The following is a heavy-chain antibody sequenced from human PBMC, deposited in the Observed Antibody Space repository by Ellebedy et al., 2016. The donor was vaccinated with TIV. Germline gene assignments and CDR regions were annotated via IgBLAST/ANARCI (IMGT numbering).Heavy chain of an antibody. V-gene: IGHV3-30*02. CDR3: TRETNPSPGAVAGTGFDC. J-gene: IGHJ4*02. D-gene: IGHD6-19*01. Sequence: PGGSLRLSCVASGFSFSTYGMHWVRQAPGKGLEWVAFKRFDGRNEYTGDSVKGRFFISRYVSKNTLFLQMNRLRAEDTAMYYCTRETNPSPGAVAGTGFDCWGQGALVIVSS. CDR1: GFSFSTYG. CDR2: KRFDGRNE.